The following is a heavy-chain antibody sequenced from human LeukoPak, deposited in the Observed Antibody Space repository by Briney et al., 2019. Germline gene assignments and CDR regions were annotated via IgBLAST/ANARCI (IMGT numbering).Heavy chain of an antibody. Sequence: ASVKVSCKASGYTFTSYAMNWVRQAPGQGLEWMGWINTNTGNPTYAQGFTGRFVFSLDTSVNTAYLQISSLKAEDTAVYYCARFCPGFWSGYSLDYYYMDVWGKGTTVTVSS. CDR2: INTNTGNP. D-gene: IGHD3-3*01. CDR3: ARFCPGFWSGYSLDYYYMDV. V-gene: IGHV7-4-1*02. CDR1: GYTFTSYA. J-gene: IGHJ6*03.